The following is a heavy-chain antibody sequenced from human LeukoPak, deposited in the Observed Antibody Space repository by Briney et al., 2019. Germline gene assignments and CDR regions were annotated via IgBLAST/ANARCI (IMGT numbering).Heavy chain of an antibody. V-gene: IGHV3-23*01. J-gene: IGHJ4*02. D-gene: IGHD4-11*01. Sequence: GASLRLSCTASRFTFSTYGMSWVRQPPGKGLEWVSSISGSGDTTYYTGSVKGRFTISRDNSKNPLYLQMSSLRAEDTAVYYCAKSESNCHRVVQIIDLWGQGTVVTVSS. CDR2: ISGSGDTT. CDR3: AKSESNCHRVVQIIDL. CDR1: RFTFSTYG.